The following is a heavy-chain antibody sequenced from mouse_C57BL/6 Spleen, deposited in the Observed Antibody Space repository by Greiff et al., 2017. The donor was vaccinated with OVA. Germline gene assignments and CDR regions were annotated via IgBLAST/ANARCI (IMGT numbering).Heavy chain of an antibody. D-gene: IGHD1-1*01. CDR3: ARDGSSYDWYFDV. V-gene: IGHV5-6*01. Sequence: EVQLQESGGDLVKPGGSLKLSCAASGFTFSSYGMSWVRQTPDKRLEWVATISSGGSYTYYPDSVKGRFTISRDNAKNTLYLQMSSLKSEDTAMYYCARDGSSYDWYFDVWGTGTTVTVSS. CDR1: GFTFSSYG. J-gene: IGHJ1*03. CDR2: ISSGGSYT.